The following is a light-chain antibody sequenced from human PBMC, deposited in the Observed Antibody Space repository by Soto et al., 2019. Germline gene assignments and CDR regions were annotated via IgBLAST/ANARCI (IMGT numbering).Light chain of an antibody. V-gene: IGLV2-8*01. Sequence: HSVLTQPPSASGSPGQSVTLSCTGTSSDVGGYDYVSWYQQRPGKAPKLLIHEVTKRPSGVPDRFSGSKSGNTASLTVSGLQAEDEADYYCSSYAGRTLYVFGTGTKVTVL. CDR2: EVT. J-gene: IGLJ1*01. CDR1: SSDVGGYDY. CDR3: SSYAGRTLYV.